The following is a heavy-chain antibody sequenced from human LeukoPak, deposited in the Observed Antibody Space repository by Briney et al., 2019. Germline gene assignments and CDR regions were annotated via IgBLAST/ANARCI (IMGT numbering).Heavy chain of an antibody. V-gene: IGHV1-2*02. Sequence: ASVKVSCKASGYTFTGYYMHWVGQAPGQGLEWVGWINPNSGGTKYAQKFQGRVTMTRDTSISTAYMELSRLRSDDTALYYCARDQVNDAFDIWGQGTVVTVSS. J-gene: IGHJ3*02. CDR3: ARDQVNDAFDI. CDR2: INPNSGGT. CDR1: GYTFTGYY.